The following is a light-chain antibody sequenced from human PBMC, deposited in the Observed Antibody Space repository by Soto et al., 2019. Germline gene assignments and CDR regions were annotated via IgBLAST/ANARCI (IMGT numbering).Light chain of an antibody. J-gene: IGLJ2*01. Sequence: QSALTQPASVSGSPGQSITISCTGTSSDVGGYNYVSWYQQHPGKAPKLMIYDVSNRPSGVSNRFSGSKSGNTASLTISGLQAEDEADYYCSSYTSGSTLVVVFGGGTELTVL. V-gene: IGLV2-14*01. CDR1: SSDVGGYNY. CDR2: DVS. CDR3: SSYTSGSTLVVV.